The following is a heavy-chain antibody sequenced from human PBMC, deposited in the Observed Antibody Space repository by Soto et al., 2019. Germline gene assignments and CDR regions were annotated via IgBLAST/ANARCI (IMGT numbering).Heavy chain of an antibody. CDR2: ISVYNGNT. J-gene: IGHJ4*02. Sequence: ASVKVSCKASGCTFTSYDISWVRQAPVRVLEWMVCISVYNGNTNYAQKLQGRVIMTTDTSTSTAYMELRSLRSDDTAVYYCARGVPYYDILTAYSFDCWGKGTRLTVSS. V-gene: IGHV1-18*01. CDR3: ARGVPYYDILTAYSFDC. D-gene: IGHD3-9*01. CDR1: GCTFTSYD.